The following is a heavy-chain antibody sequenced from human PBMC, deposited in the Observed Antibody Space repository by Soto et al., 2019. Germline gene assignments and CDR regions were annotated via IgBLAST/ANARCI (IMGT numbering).Heavy chain of an antibody. CDR3: ASRGILTGWDTDAFAI. J-gene: IGHJ3*02. CDR1: GFTFSSYA. D-gene: IGHD3-9*01. V-gene: IGHV3-64*01. CDR2: ISSNGGST. Sequence: GGSLRLSCAASGFTFSSYAMHWVRQAPGKGLEYVSAISSNGGSTYYANSVKGRFTISRDNSKNTLYLQMGSLRAEDMAVYYCASRGILTGWDTDAFAIWGQGTMVTVSS.